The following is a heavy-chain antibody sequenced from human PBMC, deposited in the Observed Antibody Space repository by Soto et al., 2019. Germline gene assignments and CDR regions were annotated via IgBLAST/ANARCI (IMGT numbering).Heavy chain of an antibody. J-gene: IGHJ3*02. CDR3: ATSGLLWFGELHDAFDI. CDR1: GFTFSSYG. CDR2: ISYDGSNK. Sequence: GGSLRLSCAASGFTFSSYGTHWVRQAPGKGLEWVAVISYDGSNKYYADSVKGRFTISRDNSKNTLYLQMNSLRAEDTAVYYCATSGLLWFGELHDAFDIWGQGTMVTVPS. D-gene: IGHD3-10*01. V-gene: IGHV3-30*03.